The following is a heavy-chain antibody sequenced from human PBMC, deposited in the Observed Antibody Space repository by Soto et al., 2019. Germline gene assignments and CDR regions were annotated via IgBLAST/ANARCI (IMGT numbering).Heavy chain of an antibody. Sequence: QVQLVQSGAEVKKPGSSVKVSCKASGGTFSSYTISWVRQAPGQGLEWMGRIIPLLGIATYAQKFQGRVTITADKSTSTADMELSSLRSEDTAVYYCAREIVGATPASEIWGQGTMVTVSS. CDR2: IIPLLGIA. J-gene: IGHJ3*02. D-gene: IGHD1-26*01. CDR3: AREIVGATPASEI. CDR1: GGTFSSYT. V-gene: IGHV1-69*08.